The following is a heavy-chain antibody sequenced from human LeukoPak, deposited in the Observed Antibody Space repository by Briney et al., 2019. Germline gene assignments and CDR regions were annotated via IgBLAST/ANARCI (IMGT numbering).Heavy chain of an antibody. V-gene: IGHV4-39*01. Sequence: SETLSLTCTVSGGSITSTTYYWGWIRQPPGKGLEWIGSIYYSGSTYYNPSLKSRVTISVDTSKNQFSLKLSSVTAADTAVYYCARQIVATNAIVFDYWGQGTLVTVSS. CDR1: GGSITSTTYY. CDR3: ARQIVATNAIVFDY. D-gene: IGHD5-12*01. CDR2: IYYSGST. J-gene: IGHJ4*02.